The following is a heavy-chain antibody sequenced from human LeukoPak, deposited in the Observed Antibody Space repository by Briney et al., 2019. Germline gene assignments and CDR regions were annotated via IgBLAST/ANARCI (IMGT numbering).Heavy chain of an antibody. CDR1: GFIFSDHY. CDR3: APGGDYCSSSSCPS. D-gene: IGHD2-2*01. V-gene: IGHV3-72*01. Sequence: GGSLRLSCAASGFIFSDHYIDWVRQAPGKGLEWVGRSRNKANSYTTEYAASVEGRFTISRDDSKNSLYLQMNSLKTEDTAVYYCAPGGDYCSSSSCPSWGQGTIVTVSS. J-gene: IGHJ3*01. CDR2: SRNKANSYTT.